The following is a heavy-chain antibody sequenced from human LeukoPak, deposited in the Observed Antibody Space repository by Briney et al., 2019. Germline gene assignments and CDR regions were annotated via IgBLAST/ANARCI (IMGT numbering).Heavy chain of an antibody. CDR3: ASSQLGYCSGGSCYSPDY. CDR2: IIPIFGTA. CDR1: GGTFSSYA. D-gene: IGHD2-15*01. J-gene: IGHJ4*02. V-gene: IGHV1-69*13. Sequence: SVKVSCKASGGTFSSYAISWVRQAPGQGLGWMGGIIPIFGTANYAQKFQGRVTITADESTSTAYMELSSLRSEDTAVYYCASSQLGYCSGGSCYSPDYWGQGTLVTVSS.